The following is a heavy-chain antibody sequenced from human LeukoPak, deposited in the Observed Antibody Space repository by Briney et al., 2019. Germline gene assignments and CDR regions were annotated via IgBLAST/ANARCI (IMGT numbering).Heavy chain of an antibody. V-gene: IGHV3-33*01. CDR3: ARDCSRRDGYNFACY. CDR1: GFTFSSYG. CDR2: IWYDGSNK. Sequence: PGGSLRPSCAASGFTFSSYGMHWVRQAPGKGLEWVAVIWYDGSNKYYADSVKGRFTISRDNSKNTLYLQMNSLRAEDTAVYYCARDCSRRDGYNFACYWGQGTLVTVSS. J-gene: IGHJ4*02. D-gene: IGHD5-24*01.